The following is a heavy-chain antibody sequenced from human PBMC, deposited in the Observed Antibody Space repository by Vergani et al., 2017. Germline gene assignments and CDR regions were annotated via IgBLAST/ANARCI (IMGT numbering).Heavy chain of an antibody. V-gene: IGHV4-59*01. CDR1: GESFSSFY. D-gene: IGHD6-13*01. J-gene: IGHJ4*02. CDR2: IYYSGST. Sequence: QVQLQQWGAGVVKPSGTLSLTCAVFGESFSSFYWSWIRQPPGKGLEWIGYIYYSGSTNYNPSLKSRVTISVDTSKNQFSLKLSSVTAADTAVYYCARARGFMGIFDYWGQGTLVTVSS. CDR3: ARARGFMGIFDY.